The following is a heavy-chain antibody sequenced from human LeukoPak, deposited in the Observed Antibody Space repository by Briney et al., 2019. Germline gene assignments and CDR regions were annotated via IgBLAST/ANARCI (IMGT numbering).Heavy chain of an antibody. CDR2: ISAYNGNT. CDR1: GYTFTSYG. V-gene: IGHV1-18*01. CDR3: ARVAMVRGVIISLHFDY. D-gene: IGHD3-10*01. J-gene: IGHJ4*02. Sequence: ASVKVSCKASGYTFTSYGISWVRQAPGQGLEWMGWISAYNGNTNYAQKLQGRVTMTRDTSTSTVYMELSSLRSEDTAVYYCARVAMVRGVIISLHFDYWGQGTLVTVSS.